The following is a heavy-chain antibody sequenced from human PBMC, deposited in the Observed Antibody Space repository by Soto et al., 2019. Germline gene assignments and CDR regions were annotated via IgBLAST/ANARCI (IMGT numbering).Heavy chain of an antibody. Sequence: SETLSLTCTVSGGSISSGGYYWSWIRQHPGKGLEWIGYIYYSGSTYYNPSLKSRVTISVDTSKNQFSLKLSSVTAADTTVYYCARVFPIAAAAINWFDPWGQGTLVTVSS. CDR1: GGSISSGGYY. J-gene: IGHJ5*02. V-gene: IGHV4-31*03. CDR3: ARVFPIAAAAINWFDP. D-gene: IGHD6-13*01. CDR2: IYYSGST.